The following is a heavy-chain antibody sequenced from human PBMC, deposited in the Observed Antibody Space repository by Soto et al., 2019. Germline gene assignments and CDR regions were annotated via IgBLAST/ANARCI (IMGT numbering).Heavy chain of an antibody. J-gene: IGHJ6*02. Sequence: PEGFVRRTCVASGVSRSSYWMHWVRQAPGKGVVWVSPINSDGSSTSYADSVKGRFTISRDNAKNTLYLQMNSLRAEDTAVYYCARDPDCSSTSCYTEYYYYYYGMDVWGQGTTVTVSS. CDR1: GVSRSSYW. D-gene: IGHD2-2*02. CDR2: INSDGSST. V-gene: IGHV3-74*01. CDR3: ARDPDCSSTSCYTEYYYYYYGMDV.